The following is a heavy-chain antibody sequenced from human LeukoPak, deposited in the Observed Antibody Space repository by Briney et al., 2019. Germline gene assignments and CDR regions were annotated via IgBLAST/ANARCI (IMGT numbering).Heavy chain of an antibody. J-gene: IGHJ4*02. Sequence: GGSLRLSCAASGFTFSSYAMNWVRQAPGKGLEWVAVISYDGSNKYYADSVKGRFTISRDNSKNTLYLQMNSLRAEDTAVYYCARGLYGDSSGYFAHHDYWGQGTLVTVSS. D-gene: IGHD3-22*01. V-gene: IGHV3-30*04. CDR3: ARGLYGDSSGYFAHHDY. CDR1: GFTFSSYA. CDR2: ISYDGSNK.